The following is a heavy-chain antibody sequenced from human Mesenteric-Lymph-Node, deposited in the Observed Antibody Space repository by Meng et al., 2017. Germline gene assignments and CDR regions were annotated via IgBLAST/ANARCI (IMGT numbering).Heavy chain of an antibody. Sequence: VLSGAEVKEPGASVKVACKTSGYTFTSYGITWVRQAPGQGLEWMGWINCKNGHTNYEQKFQGRVTLTRDTSTSTAYMDLGSLISDDTAVYYCARVWNYDILTGYYTHYFDYWGQGTLVTVSS. J-gene: IGHJ4*02. CDR1: GYTFTSYG. CDR2: INCKNGHT. CDR3: ARVWNYDILTGYYTHYFDY. D-gene: IGHD3-9*01. V-gene: IGHV1-18*01.